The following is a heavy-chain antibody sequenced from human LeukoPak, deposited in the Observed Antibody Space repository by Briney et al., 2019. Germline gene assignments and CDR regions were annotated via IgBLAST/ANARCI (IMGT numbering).Heavy chain of an antibody. V-gene: IGHV1-2*02. CDR2: INPNSGGT. Sequence: ASVTVSCKASGYTFTGYYMHWVRQAPGQGLEWMGWINPNSGGTNYAQKFQGRVTMTRDTSISTAYMELSRLRSDDTAVYYCARVYDSSGYYEPSFDYWGQGSLVTVSS. J-gene: IGHJ4*02. CDR3: ARVYDSSGYYEPSFDY. CDR1: GYTFTGYY. D-gene: IGHD3-22*01.